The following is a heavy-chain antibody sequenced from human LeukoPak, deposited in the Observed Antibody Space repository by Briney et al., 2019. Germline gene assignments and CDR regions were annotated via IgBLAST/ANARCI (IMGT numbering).Heavy chain of an antibody. Sequence: GRSLRLSCAASGFTFSSYAMHWVRQAPGKGLEWVAVISYDGSNKYYADSVKGRFTISRDNSRNTLYLQMNSLRAEDTAVYYCARAYVIIYAFDIWGQGTMVTVSS. CDR1: GFTFSSYA. CDR3: ARAYVIIYAFDI. CDR2: ISYDGSNK. J-gene: IGHJ3*02. V-gene: IGHV3-30-3*01. D-gene: IGHD3-10*01.